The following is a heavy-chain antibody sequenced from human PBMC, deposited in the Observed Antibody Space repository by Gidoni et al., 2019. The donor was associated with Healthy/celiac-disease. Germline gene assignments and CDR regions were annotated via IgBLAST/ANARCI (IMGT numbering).Heavy chain of an antibody. CDR1: GCTFSSYW. D-gene: IGHD3-16*01. Sequence: EVQLVESGGGLVQPGGSLRLSCAASGCTFSSYWMHWVRQAPGKGLVWVSRINSDGSSTSYADSVKGRFTISRDNAKNTLYLQMNSLRAEDTAVYYCARDRLWGGFGWFDPWGQGTLVTVSS. CDR3: ARDRLWGGFGWFDP. J-gene: IGHJ5*02. CDR2: INSDGSST. V-gene: IGHV3-74*01.